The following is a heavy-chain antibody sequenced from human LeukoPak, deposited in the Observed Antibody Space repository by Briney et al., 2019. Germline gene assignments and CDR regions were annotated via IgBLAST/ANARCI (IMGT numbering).Heavy chain of an antibody. D-gene: IGHD7-27*01. V-gene: IGHV4-59*12. CDR3: ASNTGTVFDY. CDR1: GGSISSYY. CDR2: IYYSGST. Sequence: SETLSLTCTVSGGSISSYYWSWIRQPPGKGLEWIGYIYYSGSTNYNPSLRGRVTISVDTSKNQFSLKLSSVTAADTAVYYCASNTGTVFDYWGQGALVTVSS. J-gene: IGHJ4*02.